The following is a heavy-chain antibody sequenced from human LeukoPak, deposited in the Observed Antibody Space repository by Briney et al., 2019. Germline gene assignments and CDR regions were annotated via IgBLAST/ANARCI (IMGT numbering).Heavy chain of an antibody. Sequence: GGSLILSCAASGFTLSGSGMEWVRQASGKGLEWVGRIRSKTDSYSTAYAASVKGRFTISRDESKNTAYLQMNSLKTDDTAVYYCGRLGGSYELDYWGQGTLVTVSS. CDR3: GRLGGSYELDY. J-gene: IGHJ4*02. V-gene: IGHV3-73*01. CDR1: GFTLSGSG. CDR2: IRSKTDSYST. D-gene: IGHD3-10*01.